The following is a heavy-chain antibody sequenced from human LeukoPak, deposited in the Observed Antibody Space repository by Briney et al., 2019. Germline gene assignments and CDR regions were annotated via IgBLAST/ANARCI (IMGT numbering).Heavy chain of an antibody. D-gene: IGHD3-10*01. CDR1: GFILDDYT. J-gene: IGHJ4*02. Sequence: PGGSLRLSCVASGFILDDYTMHWVRQAPGKCLEWVSVIYSGGSTYYADSVKGRFTISRDNSKNTLYLQMTSLRAEDPAVYYCARADAPYGSGSVPASNFDYWGQGTLVTVSS. CDR2: IYSGGST. V-gene: IGHV3-66*01. CDR3: ARADAPYGSGSVPASNFDY.